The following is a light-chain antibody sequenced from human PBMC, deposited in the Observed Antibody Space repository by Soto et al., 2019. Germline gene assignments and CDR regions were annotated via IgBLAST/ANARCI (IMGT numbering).Light chain of an antibody. CDR3: SSYTSRSTLV. V-gene: IGLV2-14*01. CDR1: SSDVGGYNY. CDR2: EVS. J-gene: IGLJ1*01. Sequence: QSALTQPASVSGAPGQAITISCTGTSSDVGGYNYVSWYQQHPGKAPKLMIYEVSNRPAGVSNGFSGSKSGNTASLTISGLQAEDEADYYCSSYTSRSTLVFGPGTKLTVL.